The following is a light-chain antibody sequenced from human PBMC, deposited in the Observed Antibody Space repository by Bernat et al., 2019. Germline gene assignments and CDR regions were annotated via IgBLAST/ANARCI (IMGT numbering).Light chain of an antibody. J-gene: IGLJ2*01. V-gene: IGLV2-23*02. CDR1: ISDVGSYNL. Sequence: QSALTQPASVSGSPGQSITISCTGTISDVGSYNLVSWYQQHPATAPKLMIYEVSTRPSGVSNRFSGSKSGYTASLTISEIQAEHAADYYCYSYAGSSTLGVVFGGGTKLTVL. CDR2: EVS. CDR3: YSYAGSSTLGVV.